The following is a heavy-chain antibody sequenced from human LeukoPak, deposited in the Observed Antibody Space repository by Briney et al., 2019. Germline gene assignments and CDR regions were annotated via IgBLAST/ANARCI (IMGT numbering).Heavy chain of an antibody. V-gene: IGHV3-11*04. J-gene: IGHJ6*04. Sequence: GGSLRLSCAASGFTFSDYYMSWIRQAPGKGLEWVSYIGSSGSTIYYADSVKGRFTISRDNAKNSLYLQMNSLRAEDTAVYYCAGSQPYYDFWSGYYKPSVWDVDVWGKGTTVTVSS. D-gene: IGHD3-3*01. CDR1: GFTFSDYY. CDR2: IGSSGSTI. CDR3: AGSQPYYDFWSGYYKPSVWDVDV.